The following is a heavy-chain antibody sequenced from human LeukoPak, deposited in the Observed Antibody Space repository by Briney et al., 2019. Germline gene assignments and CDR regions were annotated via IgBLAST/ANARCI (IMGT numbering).Heavy chain of an antibody. CDR3: ARHSYGSGSYCALGY. V-gene: IGHV3-9*01. Sequence: GGSLRLSCAASGFTFDDYAMHWVRQAPGKGLEGVSGINWNSGSIDYADSVKGRFTISRDNAKNSLYLQMNSLRAEDTAVYYCARHSYGSGSYCALGYWGQGTLVTVSS. CDR2: INWNSGSI. CDR1: GFTFDDYA. D-gene: IGHD3-10*01. J-gene: IGHJ4*02.